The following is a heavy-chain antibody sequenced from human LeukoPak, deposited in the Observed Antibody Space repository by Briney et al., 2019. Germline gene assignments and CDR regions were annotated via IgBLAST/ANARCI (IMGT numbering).Heavy chain of an antibody. CDR3: ATSSGSYSYYYYYMDV. CDR2: INHSGAT. D-gene: IGHD3-10*01. V-gene: IGHV4-34*10. CDR1: GGAFTGYY. J-gene: IGHJ6*03. Sequence: KASETLSLTCAGSGGAFTGYYWSWIRQPPGKGLEWIGEINHSGATNYNPPLKSRVTMSVDTSKNQFSLKLSSVTAADTAVYYCATSSGSYSYYYYYMDVWGKGTTVTVSS.